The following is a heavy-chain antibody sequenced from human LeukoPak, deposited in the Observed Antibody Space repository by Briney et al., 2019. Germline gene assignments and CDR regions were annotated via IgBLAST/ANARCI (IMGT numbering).Heavy chain of an antibody. CDR3: ARDSKYDIFAGSSFEI. CDR1: GYRFTDYY. J-gene: IGHJ3*02. D-gene: IGHD3-9*01. Sequence: GASVKVSCRASGYRFTDYYMHWVRQAPGQGLEWMGWINPNSGGTNYAQKFQSRVIMTRDTSISTAYMELSGLKSDDTAVYYCARDSKYDIFAGSSFEIWGQGTMITVSS. CDR2: INPNSGGT. V-gene: IGHV1-2*02.